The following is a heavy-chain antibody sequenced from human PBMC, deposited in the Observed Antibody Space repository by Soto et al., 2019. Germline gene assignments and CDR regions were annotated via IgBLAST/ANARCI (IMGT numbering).Heavy chain of an antibody. CDR1: GFSLSTSGVG. CDR3: ASSVPYDYGDPNWFDP. Sequence: QITLKESGPTLVKPTQTLTLTCTFSGFSLSTSGVGVGWIRQPPGKALEWLALIYWNDDKRYSPSLKSRLTTTKDTSKNQVVLTMTNMDPVDTATYYCASSVPYDYGDPNWFDPWGQGTLVTVSS. D-gene: IGHD4-17*01. J-gene: IGHJ5*02. CDR2: IYWNDDK. V-gene: IGHV2-5*01.